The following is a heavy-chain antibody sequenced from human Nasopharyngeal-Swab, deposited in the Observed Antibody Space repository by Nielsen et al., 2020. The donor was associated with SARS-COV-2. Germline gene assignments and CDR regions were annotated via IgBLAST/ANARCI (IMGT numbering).Heavy chain of an antibody. D-gene: IGHD6-19*01. J-gene: IGHJ4*02. CDR2: IYYSGST. V-gene: IGHV4-34*01. CDR1: GGSFSGYY. CDR3: AVSSGWFDY. Sequence: SETLSLTCAVYGGSFSGYYWSWIRQPPGKGLEWIGSIYYSGSTYYNPSLKSRVTISVDTSKNQFSLKLSSVTAADTAVYYCAVSSGWFDYWGQGTLVTASS.